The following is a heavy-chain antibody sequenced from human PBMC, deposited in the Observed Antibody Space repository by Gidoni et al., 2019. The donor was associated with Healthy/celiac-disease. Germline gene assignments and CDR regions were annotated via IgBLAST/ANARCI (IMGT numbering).Heavy chain of an antibody. CDR3: AKDRDPYCSSTSCYNWDFDL. CDR1: GFPFCRYV. V-gene: IGHV3-30*18. Sequence: QVQLVVSGGGVVKPGRSLRLSCAASGFPFCRYVMHWVRQAPGKGLEWVAVISYDGSNKYYADSVKGRFTISRDNSKNTLYLQMNSLRAEDTAVYYCAKDRDPYCSSTSCYNWDFDLWGRGTLVTVSS. D-gene: IGHD2-2*01. J-gene: IGHJ2*01. CDR2: ISYDGSNK.